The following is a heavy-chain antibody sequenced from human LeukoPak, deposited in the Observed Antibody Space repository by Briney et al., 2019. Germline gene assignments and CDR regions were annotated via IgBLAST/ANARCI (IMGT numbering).Heavy chain of an antibody. CDR1: GFAFSSYS. Sequence: GGSLRLSCAASGFAFSSYSMNWVRQAPGKGLEWVSSISSSSYIYYADSVKGRFTISRDNAKNSLYLQMNSLRAEDTALYYCARGSTHYDVLTGYHYYFDYWGQGTLVTVSS. CDR3: ARGSTHYDVLTGYHYYFDY. D-gene: IGHD3-9*01. CDR2: ISSSSYI. J-gene: IGHJ4*02. V-gene: IGHV3-21*04.